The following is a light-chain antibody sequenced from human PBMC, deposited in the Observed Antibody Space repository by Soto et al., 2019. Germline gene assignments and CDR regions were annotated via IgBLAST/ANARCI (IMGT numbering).Light chain of an antibody. J-gene: IGKJ1*01. CDR2: GAF. CDR1: QSVSSSY. V-gene: IGKV3-20*01. Sequence: EIVLTQSPVTLSLSPGERSTLFCRASQSVSSSYLAWYQQQPGQAPRLLIYGAFRRATGIPDTFTGSGSGTVFTLTISRLEPEDFAVYYCQKYGTSPWKFGLGTKVDIK. CDR3: QKYGTSPWK.